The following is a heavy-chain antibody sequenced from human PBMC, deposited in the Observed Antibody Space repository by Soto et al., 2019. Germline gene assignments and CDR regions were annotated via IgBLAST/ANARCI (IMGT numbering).Heavy chain of an antibody. D-gene: IGHD5-18*01. CDR2: ISGSGGST. CDR1: GFTFSSYA. CDR3: AKDTWIQLWYYFDY. Sequence: GGSLRLSCAASGFTFSSYAMSWVRQAPGKGLEWVSAISGSGGSTYYADSVKGRFTISRDNSKSTLYLQMNSLRAEDTAVYYCAKDTWIQLWYYFDYWGQGTLVTVSS. V-gene: IGHV3-23*01. J-gene: IGHJ4*02.